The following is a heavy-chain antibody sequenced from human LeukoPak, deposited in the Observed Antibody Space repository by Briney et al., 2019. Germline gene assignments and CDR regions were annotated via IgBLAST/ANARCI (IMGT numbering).Heavy chain of an antibody. CDR2: ISSGSSTK. CDR1: GFTFSSYS. D-gene: IGHD3-10*01. CDR3: ARCGWFGEGGVDY. Sequence: GGSLRLSCAASGFTFSSYSMNWVRQAPGKGQELVSYISSGSSTKYYADSVKGRFTTSTDNAKNSLYLQMNSLRAEDTAVYYCARCGWFGEGGVDYWGQGTLVTVSS. J-gene: IGHJ4*02. V-gene: IGHV3-48*01.